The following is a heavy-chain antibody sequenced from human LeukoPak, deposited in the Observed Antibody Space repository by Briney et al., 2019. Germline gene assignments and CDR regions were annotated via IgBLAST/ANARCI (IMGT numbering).Heavy chain of an antibody. D-gene: IGHD5-18*01. Sequence: PSETLSLTCTVSGASISSYYWSWIRQPAGKGLEWIGRSYSSGSTIYNPSLKSRVTMSVDTSKNQFSLKLSSVTAADTAVYYCARERRIQLWSNWFDPWGQGTLVTVSS. CDR2: SYSSGST. CDR3: ARERRIQLWSNWFDP. J-gene: IGHJ5*02. CDR1: GASISSYY. V-gene: IGHV4-4*07.